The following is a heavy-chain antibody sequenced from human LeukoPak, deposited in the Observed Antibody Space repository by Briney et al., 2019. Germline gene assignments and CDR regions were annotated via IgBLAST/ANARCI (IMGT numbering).Heavy chain of an antibody. CDR2: INPNSGCT. V-gene: IGHV1-2*02. J-gene: IGHJ4*02. D-gene: IGHD2-15*01. CDR3: ARGYRTGDMTIFAY. CDR1: GYTFTGYY. Sequence: ASVTVSYKPSGYTFTGYYMQWVRQAPGQPLEWIGWINPNSGCTDYPQKFQGRVNMTRDTSISTAYMELSRLRSDDTAMYYCARGYRTGDMTIFAYWGQGTLVTVSS.